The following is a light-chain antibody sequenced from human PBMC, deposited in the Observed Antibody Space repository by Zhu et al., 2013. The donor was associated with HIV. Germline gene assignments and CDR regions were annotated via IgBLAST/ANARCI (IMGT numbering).Light chain of an antibody. J-gene: IGKJ3*01. Sequence: DIHLAQSPSSVSASIGDRVTITCRASQDISNSLAWIQVKPGKAPKLLIYAASTLQSGVPSRFSGSGSGTDFTLTINSLQPEDFATYFCQDLNTFPFTFGPGTKVDV. CDR3: QDLNTFPFT. CDR1: QDISNS. V-gene: IGKV1-9*01. CDR2: AAS.